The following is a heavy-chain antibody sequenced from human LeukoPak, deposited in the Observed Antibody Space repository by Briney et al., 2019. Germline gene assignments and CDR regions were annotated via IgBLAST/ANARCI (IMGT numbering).Heavy chain of an antibody. CDR2: INPSGGST. V-gene: IGHV1-46*01. Sequence: GSVKVSCKASGYTFTSYYMHWVRQAPGQGLEWMGIINPSGGSTSYAQKFQGRVTMTRDMSTSTVYMELSSLRSEDTAVYYCARSQKADAFDIWGQGTMVTVSS. CDR1: GYTFTSYY. J-gene: IGHJ3*02. CDR3: ARSQKADAFDI.